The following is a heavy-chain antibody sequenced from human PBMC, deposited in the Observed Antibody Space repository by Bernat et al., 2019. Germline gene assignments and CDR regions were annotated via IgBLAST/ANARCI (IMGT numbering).Heavy chain of an antibody. CDR1: GGSISSYY. Sequence: QVQLQESGPGLVKPSETLSLTCTVSGGSISSYYWSCIRQPPGKGLEWIGYIYYSGSTNYNPSLKSRVTISVDTCKNQFSLKLSSVTAADTAVYYCAGHRTGYSSCWGYGMDVWGQGTTVTVSS. CDR3: AGHRTGYSSCWGYGMDV. J-gene: IGHJ6*02. CDR2: IYYSGST. D-gene: IGHD5-18*01. V-gene: IGHV4-59*08.